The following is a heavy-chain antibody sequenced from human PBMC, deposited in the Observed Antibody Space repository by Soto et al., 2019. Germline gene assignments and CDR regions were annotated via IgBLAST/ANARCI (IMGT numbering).Heavy chain of an antibody. D-gene: IGHD3-22*01. CDR3: PSGYSGSPGIFDF. CDR2: IYYPGSA. J-gene: IGHJ4*02. CDR1: GASISSSSHY. V-gene: IGHV4-39*01. Sequence: SETLSLTCTVSGASISSSSHYWGWIRQPPGKGLEWIGTIYYPGSAYYNPSLKSRVTISVDTSRFQFSLNLTSVTAADTAVYSCPSGYSGSPGIFDFLGQLTLVIVSS.